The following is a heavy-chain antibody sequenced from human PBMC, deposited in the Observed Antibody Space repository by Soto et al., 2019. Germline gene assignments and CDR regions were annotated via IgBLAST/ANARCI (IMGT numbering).Heavy chain of an antibody. CDR3: ESPISTSSNGYYYYGMDV. CDR1: GGSISSSNW. V-gene: IGHV4-4*02. CDR2: IYHSGST. Sequence: QVQLQESGPGLVKPSGTLSLTCAVSGGSISSSNWWSWVRQPPGKGLEWIGEIYHSGSTNYNPSLKSRVTISVDKSKNQFSLKLSSVTAADTAVYYCESPISTSSNGYYYYGMDVWGQGTTVTVSS. D-gene: IGHD2-2*01. J-gene: IGHJ6*02.